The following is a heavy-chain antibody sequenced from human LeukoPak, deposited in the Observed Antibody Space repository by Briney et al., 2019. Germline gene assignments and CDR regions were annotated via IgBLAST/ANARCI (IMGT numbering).Heavy chain of an antibody. CDR1: GGSITGSSYY. Sequence: SETLSLTCTVSGGSITGSSYYWGWIRQPPGKGLEWIGSMYYSGSTYYNPSLKGRVTIPVDTSKNQFSLRLSSVTAADTAVYYCARQYYDNTGYYYVDYWGQGNLVTVSS. CDR2: MYYSGST. CDR3: ARQYYDNTGYYYVDY. D-gene: IGHD3-22*01. J-gene: IGHJ4*02. V-gene: IGHV4-39*01.